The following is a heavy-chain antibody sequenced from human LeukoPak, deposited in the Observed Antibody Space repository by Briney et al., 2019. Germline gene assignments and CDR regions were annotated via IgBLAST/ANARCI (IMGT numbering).Heavy chain of an antibody. CDR2: LYSGGST. CDR1: GFTVSGKY. D-gene: IGHD5-24*01. CDR3: ASRDKGYYYGMDV. Sequence: GGSLRLSCAASGFTVSGKYMSWVRQAPGKGLEWVSLLYSGGSTYYADSVKGRFSISRDNSKNTLYLQMNSLRAEDTAVYYCASRDKGYYYGMDVWGQGTTVTVSS. J-gene: IGHJ6*02. V-gene: IGHV3-66*01.